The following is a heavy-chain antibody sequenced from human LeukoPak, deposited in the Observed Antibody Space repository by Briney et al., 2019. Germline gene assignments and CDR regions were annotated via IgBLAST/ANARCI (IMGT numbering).Heavy chain of an antibody. CDR1: GYTFTAHY. J-gene: IGHJ2*01. CDR3: ARGRGTTMVRGVITNYFDL. D-gene: IGHD3-10*01. Sequence: ASVKVSCKASGYTFTAHYIHWVRQAPGQGLEWMGWIDPNSGGTNYAQKFLGSVTMTGDTSINTAFMELSRLRSDDTATYYCARGRGTTMVRGVITNYFDLWGRGSLVTVSS. CDR2: IDPNSGGT. V-gene: IGHV1-2*02.